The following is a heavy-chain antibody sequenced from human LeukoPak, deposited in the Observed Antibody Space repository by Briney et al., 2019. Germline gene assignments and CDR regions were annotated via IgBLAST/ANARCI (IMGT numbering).Heavy chain of an antibody. Sequence: GGSLRLSCAASGLSFRSYAMTWVRQGPGKGLEWVVVISYDGSYKFYADSVKGRFTISRDNSKSTLYLQMNSLRAEDTAVYYCAKDRYSGLNTIDYWGQGTLVTVSS. CDR1: GLSFRSYA. V-gene: IGHV3-30*18. J-gene: IGHJ4*02. D-gene: IGHD6-13*01. CDR2: ISYDGSYK. CDR3: AKDRYSGLNTIDY.